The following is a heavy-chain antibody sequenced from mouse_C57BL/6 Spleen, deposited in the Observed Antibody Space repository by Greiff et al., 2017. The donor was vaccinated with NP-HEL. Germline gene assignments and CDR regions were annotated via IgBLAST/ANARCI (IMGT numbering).Heavy chain of an antibody. D-gene: IGHD3-2*02. V-gene: IGHV1-52*01. J-gene: IGHJ2*01. Sequence: QVQLQQPGAELVRPGSSVKLSCKASGYTFTSYWMHWVKQRPIQGLEWIGNIDPSDSETHYNQKFKDKATLTVDKSSSTAYMQLSSLTSEDSAVYYCARWGQLRSYYFDYWGQGTTLTVSS. CDR3: ARWGQLRSYYFDY. CDR2: IDPSDSET. CDR1: GYTFTSYW.